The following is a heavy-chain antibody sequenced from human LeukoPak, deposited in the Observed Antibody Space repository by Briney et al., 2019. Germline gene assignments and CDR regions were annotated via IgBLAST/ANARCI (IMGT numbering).Heavy chain of an antibody. Sequence: GASVKVSCKASGYTFTGYYMHWVRQAPGQGLEWMGWINPNSGGTNYAQKFQGRVTMTRDTSISTAYMELSRLRSDDTAVYYCAREGDYGDYLFDYWGQGTLVTVSS. J-gene: IGHJ4*02. CDR1: GYTFTGYY. CDR3: AREGDYGDYLFDY. D-gene: IGHD4-17*01. CDR2: INPNSGGT. V-gene: IGHV1-2*02.